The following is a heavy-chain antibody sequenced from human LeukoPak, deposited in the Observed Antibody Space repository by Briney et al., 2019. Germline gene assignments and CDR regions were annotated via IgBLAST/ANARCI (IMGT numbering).Heavy chain of an antibody. CDR3: AKVPAAYNWFDP. D-gene: IGHD2-2*01. CDR1: GFTFSSYA. V-gene: IGHV3-23*01. Sequence: GGSLRLSCAAYGFTFSSYAMSWVRQAPGKGLEWVSAISGSGGSTYYADSVKGRFTISRDNSKNTLYLQMNSLRAEDTAVYYCAKVPAAYNWFDPWGQGTLVTVSS. CDR2: ISGSGGST. J-gene: IGHJ5*02.